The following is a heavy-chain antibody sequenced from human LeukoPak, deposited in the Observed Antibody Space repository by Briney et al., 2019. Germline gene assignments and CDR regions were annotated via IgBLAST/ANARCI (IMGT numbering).Heavy chain of an antibody. D-gene: IGHD3-16*02. J-gene: IGHJ3*02. CDR2: IIPIFGTA. V-gene: IGHV1-69*01. Sequence: ASVKVSCKASGGTFSSYAISWVRQAPGHGLEWMGGIIPIFGTANYAQKFQGRVTITADESTSTAYMELSSLRSEDTAVYYCARDRQSTFGGVIVTPYDAFDIWGQGTMVTVSS. CDR1: GGTFSSYA. CDR3: ARDRQSTFGGVIVTPYDAFDI.